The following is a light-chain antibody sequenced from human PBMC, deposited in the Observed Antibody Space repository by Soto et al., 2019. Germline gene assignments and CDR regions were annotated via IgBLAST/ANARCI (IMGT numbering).Light chain of an antibody. V-gene: IGLV2-14*01. J-gene: IGLJ1*01. CDR3: TSCITANTRCV. CDR1: SSDIGRYNY. CDR2: EVN. Sequence: SVLTQPASVSGSPGQSITISCTGTSSDIGRYNYVSWFQQHPGKVPKLVTFEVNYRPSGVSDRFSGSKSGNTASLTITGLQAEDEADYYCTSCITANTRCVFGSGTKVTV.